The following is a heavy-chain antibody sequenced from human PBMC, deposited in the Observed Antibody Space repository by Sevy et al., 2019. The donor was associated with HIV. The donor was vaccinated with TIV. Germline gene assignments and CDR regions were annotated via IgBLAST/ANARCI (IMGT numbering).Heavy chain of an antibody. CDR2: LFHNGTT. CDR3: ARSRAYPRDSDDGFAN. V-gene: IGHV4-59*01. CDR1: DASITTNY. J-gene: IGHJ3*02. Sequence: SGTLSLTCLVSDASITTNYWSWIRQAPGKGLEWIGYLFHNGTTNYNPSPKSRVTISGDTSKNEFSLRLTSVTAADTAVYYCARSRAYPRDSDDGFANWGQGTMVTVSS. D-gene: IGHD2-21*01.